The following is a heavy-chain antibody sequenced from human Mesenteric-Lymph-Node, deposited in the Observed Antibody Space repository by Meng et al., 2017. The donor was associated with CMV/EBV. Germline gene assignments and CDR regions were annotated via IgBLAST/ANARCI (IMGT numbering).Heavy chain of an antibody. V-gene: IGHV3-30*02. CDR3: AKDYYGSGTYFGY. J-gene: IGHJ4*02. CDR2: IRFDGGNK. Sequence: LSLTCAASGFTFSSYGMHWVRQAPGKGLEWVAFIRFDGGNKYYADSVKGRFTISRDTSKNTLYLQMNSLRTEDMAVYYCAKDYYGSGTYFGYWGQGTLVTVSS. CDR1: GFTFSSYG. D-gene: IGHD3-10*01.